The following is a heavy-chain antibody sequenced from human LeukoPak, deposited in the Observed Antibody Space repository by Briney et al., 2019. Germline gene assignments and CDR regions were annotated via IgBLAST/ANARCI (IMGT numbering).Heavy chain of an antibody. CDR1: GFTFSSYG. D-gene: IGHD6-13*01. J-gene: IGHJ6*03. CDR2: ISGSGGST. CDR3: AKDRQQLGYYYYYMDV. V-gene: IGHV3-23*01. Sequence: QSGGSLRLSCAASGFTFSSYGMSWVRQAPGKGLEWVSAISGSGGSTYYADSVKGRFTISRDNSKNTLYLQMNSLRAEDTAVYYCAKDRQQLGYYYYYMDVWGKGTTVTVSS.